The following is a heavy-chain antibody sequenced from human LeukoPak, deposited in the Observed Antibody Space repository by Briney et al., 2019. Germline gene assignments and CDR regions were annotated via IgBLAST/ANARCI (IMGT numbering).Heavy chain of an antibody. CDR1: GFTFSSFA. CDR3: ASLPAVPFDY. CDR2: ISGSGGST. D-gene: IGHD2-2*01. Sequence: PGGSLRLSFAASGFTFSSFAMTWVRKAPGKGLEWVSAISGSGGSTNYADYVKGRFTISRDNSKNTLYLQMNSLRAEDTALYYCASLPAVPFDYWGQGTLVTVSS. V-gene: IGHV3-23*01. J-gene: IGHJ4*02.